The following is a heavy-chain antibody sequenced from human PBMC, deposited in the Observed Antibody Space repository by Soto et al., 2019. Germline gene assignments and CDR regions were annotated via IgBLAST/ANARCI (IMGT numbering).Heavy chain of an antibody. V-gene: IGHV1-69*10. D-gene: IGHD2-2*01. CDR1: GGTFSSYA. CDR3: ARDLFVVVPAAMGSYYYYYGMDV. CDR2: IIPILGIA. Sequence: ASVKVSCKASGGTFSSYAISWVRQAPGQGLEWMGGIIPILGIANYAQKFQGRVTMTADKSTSTAYMELSSLRSEDTAVYYCARDLFVVVPAAMGSYYYYYGMDVWGQGTTVTVSS. J-gene: IGHJ6*02.